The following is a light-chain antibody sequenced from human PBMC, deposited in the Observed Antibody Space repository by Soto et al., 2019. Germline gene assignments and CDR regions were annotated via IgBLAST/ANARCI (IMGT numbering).Light chain of an antibody. Sequence: EIVLTQSPGTLSLSPGERATLSCRASQSVGSYLAWYQQKPGQAPRLLIYDASNRATGIPARFSGSGSGTDFTLTISSLETEDFAIYYCQQRSNWPPSLTFGGGTKVDIK. J-gene: IGKJ4*01. CDR3: QQRSNWPPSLT. V-gene: IGKV3-11*01. CDR2: DAS. CDR1: QSVGSY.